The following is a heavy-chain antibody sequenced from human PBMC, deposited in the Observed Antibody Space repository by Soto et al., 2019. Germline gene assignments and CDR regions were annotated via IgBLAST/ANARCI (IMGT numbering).Heavy chain of an antibody. J-gene: IGHJ6*02. V-gene: IGHV1-18*01. CDR2: ISTYNGNT. Sequence: ASVKVSCKASGYTFTSYGISWVRQAPGQGLEWMGWISTYNGNTNYAQKPQGRVTMTTDTSTSTAYMELRSLRSDDTAVYYCARDIGGSIIVVVPAAIGGMDVWGQGTTVTVSS. D-gene: IGHD2-2*01. CDR3: ARDIGGSIIVVVPAAIGGMDV. CDR1: GYTFTSYG.